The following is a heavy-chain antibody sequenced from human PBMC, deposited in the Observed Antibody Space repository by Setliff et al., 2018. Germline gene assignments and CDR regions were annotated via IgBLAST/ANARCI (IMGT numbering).Heavy chain of an antibody. V-gene: IGHV1-46*01. J-gene: IGHJ3*02. Sequence: ASVKVSCKASGYTFTNYYIHWVRQTPGQGLEWMGIINPSGGRLSYAEKFQDRVTTTRDTSTNTVYMDLSSLRDDDTAVYYCAREVSTGENSGCDIWGQGTVVTVSS. D-gene: IGHD3-9*01. CDR1: GYTFTNYY. CDR3: AREVSTGENSGCDI. CDR2: INPSGGRL.